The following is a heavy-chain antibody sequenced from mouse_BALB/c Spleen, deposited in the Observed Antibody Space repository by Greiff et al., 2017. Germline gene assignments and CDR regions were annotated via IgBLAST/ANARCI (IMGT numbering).Heavy chain of an antibody. Sequence: EVQVVESGGGLVQPGGSRKLSCAASGFTFSSFGMHWVRQAPEKGLEWVAYISSGSSTIYYADTVKGRFTISRDNPKNTLFLQMTSLRSEDTAMYYCARSGGRYDAMDYWGQGTSVTVSS. V-gene: IGHV5-17*02. D-gene: IGHD3-2*02. CDR3: ARSGGRYDAMDY. CDR2: ISSGSSTI. J-gene: IGHJ4*01. CDR1: GFTFSSFG.